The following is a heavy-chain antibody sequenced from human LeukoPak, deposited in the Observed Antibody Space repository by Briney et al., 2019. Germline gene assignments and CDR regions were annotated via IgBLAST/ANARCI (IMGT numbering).Heavy chain of an antibody. V-gene: IGHV1-18*04. Sequence: ASVKVSCKASGGTFSSYAISWVRQAPGQGLEWMGWISAYNGNTNYAQKLQGRVTMTTDTSTSTAYMELRSLRSDDTAVYYCARADVRYYFDYWGQGTLVTVSS. CDR2: ISAYNGNT. J-gene: IGHJ4*02. CDR1: GGTFSSYA. CDR3: ARADVRYYFDY.